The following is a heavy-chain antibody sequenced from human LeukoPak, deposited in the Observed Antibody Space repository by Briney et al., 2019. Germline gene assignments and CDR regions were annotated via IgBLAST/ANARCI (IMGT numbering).Heavy chain of an antibody. CDR1: AGSLGRSH. CDR3: ARGGFAYYYDSSGYYYFDY. Sequence: SVLLSLNPHISAGSLGRSHWSWFPQPPWEGPEWVGYQDYSGSTNYTPSLKSRVTISVDTSKHQSSLKLSSVTAADTAVYYCARGGFAYYYDSSGYYYFDYWGQGTLVTVSS. CDR2: QDYSGST. V-gene: IGHV4-59*07. J-gene: IGHJ4*02. D-gene: IGHD3-22*01.